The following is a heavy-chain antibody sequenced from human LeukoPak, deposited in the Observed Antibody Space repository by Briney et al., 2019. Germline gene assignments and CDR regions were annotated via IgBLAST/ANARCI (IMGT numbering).Heavy chain of an antibody. CDR3: ARVGYYDSSGYYHHAFDI. CDR1: GGSIRSSYYY. J-gene: IGHJ3*02. Sequence: PSETLSLTCTVSGGSIRSSYYYWGWIRQPPGKGLEWIGSIYDSGSTYYNPSLKSRVTISVDTSKNQFSLKLNSVTAADTAVYYCARVGYYDSSGYYHHAFDIWGQGTMVTVSS. CDR2: IYDSGST. V-gene: IGHV4-39*01. D-gene: IGHD3-22*01.